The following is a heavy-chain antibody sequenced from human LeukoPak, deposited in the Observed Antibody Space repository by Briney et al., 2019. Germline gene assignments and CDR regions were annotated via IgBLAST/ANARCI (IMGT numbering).Heavy chain of an antibody. CDR1: GFTVSSNY. Sequence: GGSLRLSCAASGFTVSSNYMSWVRQAPGKGLEWVSVIYSGGSTYYADSVKGRFTISRDNSKNTLYLQMNSLRAEDTAVYYRAREDFAHPYYYGMDVWGQGTTVTVSS. CDR2: IYSGGST. CDR3: AREDFAHPYYYGMDV. V-gene: IGHV3-53*01. D-gene: IGHD3/OR15-3a*01. J-gene: IGHJ6*02.